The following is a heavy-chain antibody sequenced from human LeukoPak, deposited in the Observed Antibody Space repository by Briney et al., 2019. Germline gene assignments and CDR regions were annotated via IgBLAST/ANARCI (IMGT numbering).Heavy chain of an antibody. CDR2: ISGSGGST. CDR1: GFTFSSYA. D-gene: IGHD2-15*01. CDR3: AKVGCSGGSCYSGVRSYYYYGMDV. V-gene: IGHV3-23*01. Sequence: GGSLRLSCAASGFTFSSYAMSWVRQAPGKGLEWVSAISGSGGSTYYADSVKGRSTISRDNSKNTLYLQMNSLRAEDTAVYYCAKVGCSGGSCYSGVRSYYYYGMDVWGQGTTVTVSS. J-gene: IGHJ6*02.